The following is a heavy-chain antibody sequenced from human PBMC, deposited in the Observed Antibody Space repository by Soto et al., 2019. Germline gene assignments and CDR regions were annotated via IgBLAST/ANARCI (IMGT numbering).Heavy chain of an antibody. CDR3: ARDYGDYYFDY. CDR1: GFTVSSNY. Sequence: GGSLRLSCAAAGFTVSSNYMSWVRQAPGKGLEWVSVIYSGGSTYYADSVKGRFTISRDNSKNTLYLQMNSLRAEDTAVYYCARDYGDYYFDYWGQGTLVTVSS. D-gene: IGHD4-17*01. J-gene: IGHJ4*02. CDR2: IYSGGST. V-gene: IGHV3-66*01.